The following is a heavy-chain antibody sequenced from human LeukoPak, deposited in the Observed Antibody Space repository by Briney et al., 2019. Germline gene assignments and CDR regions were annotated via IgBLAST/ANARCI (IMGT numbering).Heavy chain of an antibody. CDR3: ARVRKYYYDSSGYPRWSFDY. J-gene: IGHJ4*02. D-gene: IGHD3-22*01. CDR1: GGSISSYY. V-gene: IGHV4-59*01. CDR2: IYYSGST. Sequence: SETLSLTCTVSGGSISSYYWSWIRQPPGKGLEWIGYIYYSGSTNYNPSLKSRVTISVDTSKNQFSLKLSSVTAADTAVYYCARVRKYYYDSSGYPRWSFDYWGQGTLVTVSS.